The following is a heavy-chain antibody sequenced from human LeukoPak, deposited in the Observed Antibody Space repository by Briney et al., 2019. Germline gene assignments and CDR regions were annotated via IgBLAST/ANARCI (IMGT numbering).Heavy chain of an antibody. CDR2: ISGSGGST. CDR1: GFTFSSYA. CDR3: AKVGSDYVWGSYGDY. Sequence: GGSLRLSCAASGFTFSSYAMSWVRQAPGKGLEWVSAISGSGGSTYYADSVKGRFTISRDNSKNTLYLQMNSLRAEDTAVYYCAKVGSDYVWGSYGDYWGQGTLVTVSS. J-gene: IGHJ4*02. V-gene: IGHV3-23*01. D-gene: IGHD3-16*01.